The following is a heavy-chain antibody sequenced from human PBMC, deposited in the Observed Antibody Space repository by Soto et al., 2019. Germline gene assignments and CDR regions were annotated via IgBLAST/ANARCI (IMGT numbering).Heavy chain of an antibody. CDR2: ISYDGSNK. CDR1: GFSFSSYA. CDR3: ARDIIVGATHDAFDI. Sequence: QVQLVESGGGVVQPGRSLTLSCAASGFSFSSYAMHWVRQAPGKGLEWVALISYDGSNKYYADSVKGRFTISRDNSKNTLYLQMNSLRAEDTAVYYCARDIIVGATHDAFDIWGQGTMVTVSS. V-gene: IGHV3-30-3*01. J-gene: IGHJ3*02. D-gene: IGHD1-26*01.